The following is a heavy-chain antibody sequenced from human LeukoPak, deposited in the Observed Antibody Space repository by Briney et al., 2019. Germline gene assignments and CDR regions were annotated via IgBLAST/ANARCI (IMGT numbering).Heavy chain of an antibody. CDR2: IYYSGST. CDR3: ARVYSSPDQYYDFWSGYYTFDY. Sequence: SETLSLTCIVSGGSVSSGTYYWSWIRQPPGRGLEWIGYIYYSGSTNYNPSLKSRVTISVDTSKNQFSLKLSSVTAADTAVYYCARVYSSPDQYYDFWSGYYTFDYWGQGTLVTVSS. CDR1: GGSVSSGTYY. V-gene: IGHV4-61*01. D-gene: IGHD3-3*01. J-gene: IGHJ4*02.